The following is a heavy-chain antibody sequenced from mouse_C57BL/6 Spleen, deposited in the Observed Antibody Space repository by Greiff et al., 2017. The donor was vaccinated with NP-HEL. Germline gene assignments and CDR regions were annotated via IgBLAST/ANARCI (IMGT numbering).Heavy chain of an antibody. CDR3: ARDDGYYFLAY. V-gene: IGHV5-17*01. Sequence: EVKLMESGGGLVKPGGSLKLSCAASGFTFSDYGMHWVRQAPEKGLEWVAYISSGSSTNYYADTVKGRFTISRDNAKNTLFLQMTRLRSEDTAMYYCARDDGYYFLAYWGQGTLVTVSA. D-gene: IGHD2-3*01. CDR1: GFTFSDYG. CDR2: ISSGSSTN. J-gene: IGHJ3*01.